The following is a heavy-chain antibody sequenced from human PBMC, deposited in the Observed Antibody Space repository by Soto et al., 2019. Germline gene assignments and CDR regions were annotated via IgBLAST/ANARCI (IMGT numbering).Heavy chain of an antibody. D-gene: IGHD3-3*02. V-gene: IGHV1-2*02. Sequence: GASVKVSCKASGYTFTGYYMHWVRQAPGQGLEWMGWINPNSGGTNYAQKFQGRVTMTSDTSTSSIYMEVSSLRSEDTAVYYCISTLGARFDYWGQGTLVTVSS. CDR1: GYTFTGYY. CDR2: INPNSGGT. J-gene: IGHJ4*02. CDR3: ISTLGARFDY.